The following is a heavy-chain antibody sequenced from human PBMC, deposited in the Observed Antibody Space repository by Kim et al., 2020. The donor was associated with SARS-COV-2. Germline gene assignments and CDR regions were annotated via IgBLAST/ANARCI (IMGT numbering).Heavy chain of an antibody. CDR1: GYSFTSYW. CDR2: IYPGDSDT. CDR3: AIQERAPGYYDSSDYVNYFDY. Sequence: GESLKISCKGSGYSFTSYWIGWVRQMPGKGLEWMGIIYPGDSDTRYSPSFQGQVTISADKSISTAYLQWSGLKASDTAMYYCAIQERAPGYYDSSDYVNYFDYWGQGTLVTVSS. V-gene: IGHV5-51*01. J-gene: IGHJ4*02. D-gene: IGHD3-22*01.